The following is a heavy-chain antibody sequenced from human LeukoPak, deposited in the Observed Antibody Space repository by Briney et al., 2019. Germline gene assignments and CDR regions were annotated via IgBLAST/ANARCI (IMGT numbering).Heavy chain of an antibody. CDR1: GYSISSGYY. CDR3: ARLQDSSGSDAFDI. D-gene: IGHD3-22*01. V-gene: IGHV4-38-2*02. Sequence: SETLSLTCTVSGYSISSGYYWGWIRQPPGKGLEWIGSIYRSGSTYYNPSLKSRVTISVDTSKNQFSLKLSSVTAADTAVYYCARLQDSSGSDAFDIWGQGTMVTVSS. CDR2: IYRSGST. J-gene: IGHJ3*02.